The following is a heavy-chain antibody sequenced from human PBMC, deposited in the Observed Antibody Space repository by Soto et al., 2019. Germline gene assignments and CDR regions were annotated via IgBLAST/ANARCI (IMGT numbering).Heavy chain of an antibody. CDR2: IHYSGSI. CDR3: VREDDGGDRDYYGLDV. Sequence: QIQLQQSGPGLVKPSQTLSLTCSVSGGSISGXYXXXXXXXXXXXXXXXWIGYIHYSGSILYNPSFKSRIIMSVDTSKNQFSLQLSSVTASDTAVYFCVREDDGGDRDYYGLDVWGPGTTVTVSS. J-gene: IGHJ6*02. V-gene: IGHV4-30-4*01. CDR1: GGSISGXYXX. D-gene: IGHD1-1*01.